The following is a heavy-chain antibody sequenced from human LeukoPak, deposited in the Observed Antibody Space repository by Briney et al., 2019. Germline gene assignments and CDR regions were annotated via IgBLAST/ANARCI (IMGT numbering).Heavy chain of an antibody. CDR2: ISSDGSRT. Sequence: GGSLRLSCAASGFTFSGYWMHWVRQAPGKGLVWVSRISSDGSRTDYADSVKGRFTISRDNAKNTLYLRMISLRAEDTSVYYCPRDERVRDYDIGTGYYGSFYYSMDVWGKGTTVTISS. V-gene: IGHV3-74*01. D-gene: IGHD3-9*01. CDR1: GFTFSGYW. CDR3: PRDERVRDYDIGTGYYGSFYYSMDV. J-gene: IGHJ6*03.